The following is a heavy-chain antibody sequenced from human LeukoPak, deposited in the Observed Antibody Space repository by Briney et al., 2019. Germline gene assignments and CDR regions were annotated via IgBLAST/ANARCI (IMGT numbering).Heavy chain of an antibody. CDR2: ISYDGSNK. D-gene: IGHD2-2*01. Sequence: GRSLRLSRAASGFTFSSYAMHWVRQAPGKGLEWVAVISYDGSNKYYADSVKGRFTISRDNSKNTLYLQMNSLRAEDTAVYYCARYQLLLWGQGTLVTVSS. CDR3: ARYQLLL. V-gene: IGHV3-30*01. J-gene: IGHJ4*02. CDR1: GFTFSSYA.